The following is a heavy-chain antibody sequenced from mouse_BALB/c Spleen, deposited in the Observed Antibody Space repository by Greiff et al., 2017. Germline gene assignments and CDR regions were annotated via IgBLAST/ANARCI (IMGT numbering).Heavy chain of an antibody. V-gene: IGHV14-1*02. Sequence: VQLQQSGAELVRPGALVKLSCKASGFNIKDYYMHWVKQRPEQGLEWIGWIDPENGNTIYDPKFQGKASITADTSSNTAYLQLSSLTSEDTAVYYCARPLLLRSSWFAYWGQGTLVTVSA. CDR2: IDPENGNT. CDR3: ARPLLLRSSWFAY. D-gene: IGHD1-1*01. J-gene: IGHJ3*01. CDR1: GFNIKDYY.